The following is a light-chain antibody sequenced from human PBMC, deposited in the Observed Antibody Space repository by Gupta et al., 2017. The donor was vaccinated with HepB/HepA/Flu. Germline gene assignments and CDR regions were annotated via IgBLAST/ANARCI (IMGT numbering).Light chain of an antibody. CDR3: QRRSSWPLT. CDR1: QSVSSY. Sequence: IVLTQSPATLSLSPGERATLSCRASQSVSSYLAWYQQKPGQAPRLLIYDASNRATGIPARFTGSGSGTDFTLTISSLEPEDFAVYYCQRRSSWPLTFGGGAKVEIK. CDR2: DAS. V-gene: IGKV3-11*01. J-gene: IGKJ4*01.